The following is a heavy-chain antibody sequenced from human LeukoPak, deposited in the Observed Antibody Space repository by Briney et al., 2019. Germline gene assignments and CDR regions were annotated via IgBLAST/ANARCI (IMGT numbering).Heavy chain of an antibody. J-gene: IGHJ6*03. CDR3: ARGLPSYGDYVDYYFYMDV. CDR1: GDSISGFY. CDR2: ISTSGRT. Sequence: SDTLSLTCTVSGDSISGFYWSWIRQPAGKGLQWIGRISTSGRTNYNPSLKSRVTMSVDRSTNEFSLTVRSVTAADTALYYCARGLPSYGDYVDYYFYMDVWGKGTTVTVSS. D-gene: IGHD4-17*01. V-gene: IGHV4-4*07.